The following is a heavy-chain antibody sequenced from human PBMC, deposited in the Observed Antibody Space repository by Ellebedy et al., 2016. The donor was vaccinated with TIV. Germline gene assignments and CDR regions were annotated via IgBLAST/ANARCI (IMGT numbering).Heavy chain of an antibody. CDR3: ATAGGVAVRGWFDP. D-gene: IGHD2-8*01. CDR1: GFTFNSYA. CDR2: ISGSGGST. Sequence: GESLKISCAASGFTFNSYAINWVRQAPGKGLEWVSAISGSGGSTYYADSVKGRFTVSRDNSKNTLFLQMNSRRAEDTAVYYCATAGGVAVRGWFDPWGQGTLVTVSS. J-gene: IGHJ5*02. V-gene: IGHV3-23*01.